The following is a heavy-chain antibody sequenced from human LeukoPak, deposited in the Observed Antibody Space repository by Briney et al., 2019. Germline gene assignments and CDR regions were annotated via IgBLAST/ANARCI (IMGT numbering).Heavy chain of an antibody. Sequence: SQTLSLTCTVSGGSISSGGYYWRWIRQHPGKGLEWIGYIYYSGSTYYNPSLKSRVTISVDTSKNQFSLKLSSVTAADTAVYYCAREVYQLLLENWFDPWGQGTLVTVSS. CDR1: GGSISSGGYY. CDR3: AREVYQLLLENWFDP. D-gene: IGHD2-2*01. V-gene: IGHV4-31*03. CDR2: IYYSGST. J-gene: IGHJ5*02.